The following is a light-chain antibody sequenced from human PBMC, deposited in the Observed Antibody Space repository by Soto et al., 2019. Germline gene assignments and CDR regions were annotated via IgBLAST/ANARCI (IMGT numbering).Light chain of an antibody. V-gene: IGKV3-11*01. CDR2: ADS. CDR3: QQRYNLRIT. CDR1: QSVSGY. Sequence: VLTQSPGTLSLSPGERATLSCRASQSVSGYIGWYQQKPGQAPRLLIYADSNRATGIPARFSGSGSGTDFTLTISSLEPEDFTVYYCQQRYNLRITFGQGTRLEIK. J-gene: IGKJ5*01.